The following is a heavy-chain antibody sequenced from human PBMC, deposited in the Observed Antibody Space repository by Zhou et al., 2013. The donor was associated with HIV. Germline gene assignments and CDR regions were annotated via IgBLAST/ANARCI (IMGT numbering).Heavy chain of an antibody. Sequence: QVQLVQSGAEVKKPGASVKVSCKASGYTFTGYYMHWVRQAPGQGLEWMGWINPNSGGTNYAQMFQGRVTMTRDTSISTAYMELSRLRSDDTAVYYCARDRTVSYNWNFFPLDVWGRGTTVTVSS. J-gene: IGHJ6*04. CDR3: ARDRTVSYNWNFFPLDV. D-gene: IGHD1-7*01. V-gene: IGHV1-2*02. CDR1: GYTFTGYY. CDR2: INPNSGGT.